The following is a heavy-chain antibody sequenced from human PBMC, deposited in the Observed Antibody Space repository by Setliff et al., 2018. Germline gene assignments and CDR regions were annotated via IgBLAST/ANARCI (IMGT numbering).Heavy chain of an antibody. CDR3: ARRETYYNFWSGYYAY. Sequence: SETLSLTCTVSGGSISSSSYYWGWIGQPPGKGLEWIGSIYYSGSTYYNPSLKSRVTISVDTSKNQFSLKLSSVTAADTAVYYCARRETYYNFWSGYYAYWGQGTLVTVSS. J-gene: IGHJ4*02. CDR1: GGSISSSSYY. D-gene: IGHD3-3*01. CDR2: IYYSGST. V-gene: IGHV4-39*07.